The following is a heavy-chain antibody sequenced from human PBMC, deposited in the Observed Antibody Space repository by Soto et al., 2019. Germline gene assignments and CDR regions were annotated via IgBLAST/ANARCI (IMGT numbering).Heavy chain of an antibody. CDR3: AKDTGYSSSSGGAFDI. V-gene: IGHV3-9*01. J-gene: IGHJ3*02. D-gene: IGHD6-13*01. CDR2: ISWNSGSI. CDR1: GFTFDDYA. Sequence: VQLVESGGGLVQPGRSLRLSCAASGFTFDDYAMHWVRQAPGKGLEWVSGISWNSGSIGYADSVKGRFTISRDNAKNSLYLQMNSLRAEDTALYYCAKDTGYSSSSGGAFDIWGQGTMVTVSS.